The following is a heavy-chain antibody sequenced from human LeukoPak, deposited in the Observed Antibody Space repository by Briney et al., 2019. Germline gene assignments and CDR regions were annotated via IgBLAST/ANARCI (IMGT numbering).Heavy chain of an antibody. CDR3: ARDLTGAIFDF. D-gene: IGHD1-26*01. V-gene: IGHV3-74*01. CDR1: GFTFSSYW. J-gene: IGHJ4*01. CDR2: ITSDGSST. Sequence: GGTLRLSCAASGFTFSSYWMHWVRQAPGKGLVCVSRITSDGSSTSYADSVRGRFTISRDNAKNTVYLQMNSLRAEDTAVYYCARDLTGAIFDFCGHGTLVTVSP.